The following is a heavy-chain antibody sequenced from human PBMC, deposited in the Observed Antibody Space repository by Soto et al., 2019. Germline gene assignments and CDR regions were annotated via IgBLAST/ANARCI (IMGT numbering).Heavy chain of an antibody. J-gene: IGHJ5*02. D-gene: IGHD3-10*01. CDR1: GFTFSAYW. Sequence: EVQLVESGGGLVQPGGSLRLSCAASGFTFSAYWMSWVRQAPGKGLEWVANIKEDGSEKHYVDSVKGRFTISRDKVKNSLYLQMNSLRAEDTAVYHCARYYNSPSCRHDGGFDPWGQGTLVTVSS. CDR2: IKEDGSEK. V-gene: IGHV3-7*01. CDR3: ARYYNSPSCRHDGGFDP.